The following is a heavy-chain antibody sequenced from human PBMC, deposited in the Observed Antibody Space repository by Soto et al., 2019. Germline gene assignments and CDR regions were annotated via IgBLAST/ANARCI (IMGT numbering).Heavy chain of an antibody. CDR2: IIPIFGTA. D-gene: IGHD2-15*01. CDR1: GGTFSSYA. J-gene: IGHJ5*02. CDR3: AREVVVAATGWFDP. V-gene: IGHV1-69*12. Sequence: QVQLVQSGAEVKKPGSSVKVSCKASGGTFSSYAISWVRQAPGQGLEWMGGIIPIFGTANYAQKFQGRVTIXAXEXXSTAYMEVSSLRSEDTAVYYCAREVVVAATGWFDPWGQGTLVTVSS.